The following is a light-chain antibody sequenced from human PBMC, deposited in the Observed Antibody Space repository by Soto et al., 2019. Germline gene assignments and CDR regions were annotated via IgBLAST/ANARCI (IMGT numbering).Light chain of an antibody. V-gene: IGKV3-15*01. CDR1: QSVSSN. CDR3: QQRSNWPREIT. J-gene: IGKJ5*01. Sequence: EIVMTQSPATLSVSPGERATLSCRASQSVSSNLAWYQQKPGQAPRLLIYGASTRATGIPARFSGSGSGTEFTLTISSLQSEDFAVYYCQQRSNWPREITFGQGTRLEMK. CDR2: GAS.